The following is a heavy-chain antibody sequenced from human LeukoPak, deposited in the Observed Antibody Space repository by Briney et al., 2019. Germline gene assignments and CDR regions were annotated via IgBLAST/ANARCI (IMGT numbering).Heavy chain of an antibody. D-gene: IGHD6-13*01. V-gene: IGHV4-59*01. CDR3: ARVTATTGIRYFDY. Sequence: SETLSLTCTVSGSSISNYYWSWIRQPPVKGLEWIGYIYYSGSANHNLSLKSRVTISVDTSKNQFSLKLSSVTAADTAVYYCARVTATTGIRYFDYWGQGTLVTVSS. J-gene: IGHJ4*02. CDR2: IYYSGSA. CDR1: GSSISNYY.